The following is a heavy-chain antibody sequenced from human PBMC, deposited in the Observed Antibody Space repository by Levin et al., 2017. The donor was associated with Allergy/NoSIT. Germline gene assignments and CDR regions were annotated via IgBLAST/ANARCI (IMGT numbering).Heavy chain of an antibody. CDR3: ARALYCSSTNCYPAGY. V-gene: IGHV3-7*04. Sequence: HPGGSLRLSCAASTFSFSTYWMTWVRQAPGKGLQWVASINQDGSEKFYVDSVKGRFTISRDNAKNSLYVQMNSLRAEDTAVYYCARALYCSSTNCYPAGYWGQGTLVTVSS. D-gene: IGHD2-2*01. CDR1: TFSFSTYW. CDR2: INQDGSEK. J-gene: IGHJ4*02.